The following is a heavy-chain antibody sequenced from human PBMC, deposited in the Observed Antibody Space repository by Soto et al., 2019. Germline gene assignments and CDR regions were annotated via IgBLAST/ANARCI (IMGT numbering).Heavy chain of an antibody. CDR2: ISHNGST. J-gene: IGHJ6*03. Sequence: QVQLQESGPGLVKPSGTLSLTCAVSSGSISSSNWWRWVRQPPGKGLEWIGEISHNGSTNYNPSLKRRVTISGDKSKNQFSLKLSSVPAADTAVYYCARAFGYSGSHYYYYYMDVWGKGTPVTVSS. V-gene: IGHV4-4*02. CDR3: ARAFGYSGSHYYYYYMDV. D-gene: IGHD1-26*01. CDR1: SGSISSSNW.